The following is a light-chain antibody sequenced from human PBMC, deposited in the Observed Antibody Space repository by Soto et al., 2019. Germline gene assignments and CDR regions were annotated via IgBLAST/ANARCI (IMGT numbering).Light chain of an antibody. J-gene: IGLJ1*01. Sequence: QSVLTQPPSVSGSPGQSVTISCTGTSSDVGYYNRVSWYQQPPGTAPKLLIYEVSNRPSGVPDRFSGSKSGNTASLTISGLQAEDEADYYCSLYTSSTFYVFGTGTKATVL. CDR2: EVS. CDR3: SLYTSSTFYV. CDR1: SSDVGYYNR. V-gene: IGLV2-18*01.